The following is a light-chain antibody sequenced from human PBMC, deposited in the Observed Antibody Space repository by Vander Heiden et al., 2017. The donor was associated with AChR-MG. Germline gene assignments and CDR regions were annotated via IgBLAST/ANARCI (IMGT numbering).Light chain of an antibody. V-gene: IGLV2-23*02. CDR2: EVN. CDR3: CSYAGSTSHWV. Sequence: QSALTQPASVSGSPGQSITISCTGSGRDVGRSNLVSWYRQHQGRAPQLMIYEVNKRPSGISTRFSGAKSGNTASLTISGLQAEDEADYYCCSYAGSTSHWVFGGGTKLTVL. CDR1: GRDVGRSNL. J-gene: IGLJ3*02.